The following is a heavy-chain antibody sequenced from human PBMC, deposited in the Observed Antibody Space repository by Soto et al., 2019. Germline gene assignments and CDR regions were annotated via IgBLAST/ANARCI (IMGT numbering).Heavy chain of an antibody. Sequence: QVHLVQSGAEVKKPGASLKVSCKASGYTFTSYGIVWVRQAPGQGLEWMGWISTYNVDTKYAQKFKGRVTMSTDTSTTTAYMELTSLTSDDTATYYCVRGGFAYGYLDFWGQGTLATVSS. CDR3: VRGGFAYGYLDF. CDR2: ISTYNVDT. J-gene: IGHJ4*02. D-gene: IGHD5-18*01. V-gene: IGHV1-18*01. CDR1: GYTFTSYG.